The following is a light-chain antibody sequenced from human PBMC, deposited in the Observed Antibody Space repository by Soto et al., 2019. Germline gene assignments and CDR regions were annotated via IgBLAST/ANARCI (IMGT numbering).Light chain of an antibody. V-gene: IGKV3-15*01. J-gene: IGKJ1*01. CDR3: QHYNNWWT. CDR1: QSVSSN. CDR2: GAS. Sequence: EIVMTQSPATLSVSPGERATLSCRASQSVSSNLAWYQQKPGQAPRLLIYGASTRSTGIPARCSVSGSGTELTLTISRLQSEDVAVYYCQHYNNWWTFGQGTKVEIK.